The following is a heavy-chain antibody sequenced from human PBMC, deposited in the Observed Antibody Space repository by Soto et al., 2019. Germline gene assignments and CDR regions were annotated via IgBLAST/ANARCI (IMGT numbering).Heavy chain of an antibody. J-gene: IGHJ3*02. CDR2: IIPIFGTA. CDR3: ARAGVGVVAATSGPDAFDS. D-gene: IGHD2-15*01. V-gene: IGHV1-69*13. Sequence: SVKVSCKASGGTFSSYAISWVRQAPGQGLEWMGGIIPIFGTANYAQKFQGRVTITADESTSTAYMELSSLRSEDTAVYYCARAGVGVVAATSGPDAFDSWGQGTMVTVSS. CDR1: GGTFSSYA.